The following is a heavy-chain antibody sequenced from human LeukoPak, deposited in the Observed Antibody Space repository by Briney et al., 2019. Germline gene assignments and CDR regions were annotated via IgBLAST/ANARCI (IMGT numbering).Heavy chain of an antibody. CDR1: GGSISSSNYY. V-gene: IGHV4-39*07. D-gene: IGHD6-19*01. Sequence: SETLSLTCTVSGGSISSSNYYWGWIRQPPGKGLEWIGSIYYSGSTFYSPSLKSRVTISVDTSKNQFSLKLSSVTAADTAVYYCARDHPPLAGIAVAGAFDFWGQGTLVTVSS. CDR2: IYYSGST. CDR3: ARDHPPLAGIAVAGAFDF. J-gene: IGHJ4*02.